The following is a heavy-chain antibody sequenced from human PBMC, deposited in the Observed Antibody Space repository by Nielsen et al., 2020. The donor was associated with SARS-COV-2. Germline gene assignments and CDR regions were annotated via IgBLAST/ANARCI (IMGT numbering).Heavy chain of an antibody. CDR1: GYTFTGYY. D-gene: IGHD3-3*01. CDR3: AGGGYCDFWSDLWEVKNWFDP. J-gene: IGHJ5*02. Sequence: ASVKVSCKASGYTFTGYYMHWVRQAPGQGLEWMGWINPNSGGTNYAQKFQGWVTMTRDTSISTAYMELSMLRSDDTAVYYCAGGGYCDFWSDLWEVKNWFDPWGQGTLVTVSS. CDR2: INPNSGGT. V-gene: IGHV1-2*04.